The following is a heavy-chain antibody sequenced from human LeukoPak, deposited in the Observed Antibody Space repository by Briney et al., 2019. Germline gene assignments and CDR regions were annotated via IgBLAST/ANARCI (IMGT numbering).Heavy chain of an antibody. Sequence: ASVKVSCKASGYTFTSYDINWVRQATGQGLEWMGRINPNSGGTNYAQKFQGRVTMTRDTSISTAYMELNRLRSDDTAVYYCAGSSGWYATDAFDIWGQGTMVTVSS. V-gene: IGHV1-2*06. CDR1: GYTFTSYD. CDR2: INPNSGGT. D-gene: IGHD6-19*01. CDR3: AGSSGWYATDAFDI. J-gene: IGHJ3*02.